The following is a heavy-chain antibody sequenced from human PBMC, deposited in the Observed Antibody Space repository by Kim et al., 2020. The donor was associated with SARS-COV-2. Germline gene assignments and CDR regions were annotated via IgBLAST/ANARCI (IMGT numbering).Heavy chain of an antibody. CDR2: ISSSSSYI. CDR1: GFTFSSYS. D-gene: IGHD2-15*01. Sequence: GGSLRLSCAASGFTFSSYSMNWVRQAPGKGLEWVSSISSSSSYIYYADSVKGRFTISRDNAKNSLYLQMNSLRAEDTAVYYCARDLLGYCSGGSCYSVGYWGQGTLVTVSS. CDR3: ARDLLGYCSGGSCYSVGY. J-gene: IGHJ4*02. V-gene: IGHV3-21*01.